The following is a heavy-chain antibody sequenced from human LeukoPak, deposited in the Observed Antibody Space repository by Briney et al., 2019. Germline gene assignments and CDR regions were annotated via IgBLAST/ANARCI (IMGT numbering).Heavy chain of an antibody. CDR2: IYTSGST. CDR3: ARWGPSIAARRTFDY. J-gene: IGHJ4*02. V-gene: IGHV4-61*02. CDR1: GGSISSSSYY. D-gene: IGHD6-6*01. Sequence: SETLSLTCTVSGGSISSSSYYWGWIRQPAGKGLEWIGRIYTSGSTNYNPSLKSRVTMSVDTSKNQFSLKLSSVTAADTAVYYCARWGPSIAARRTFDYWGQGTLVTVSS.